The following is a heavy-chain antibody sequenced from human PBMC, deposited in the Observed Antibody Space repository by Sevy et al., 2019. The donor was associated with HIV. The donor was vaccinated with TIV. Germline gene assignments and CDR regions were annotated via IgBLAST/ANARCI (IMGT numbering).Heavy chain of an antibody. CDR1: GGSFSGYY. CDR3: ARGQWKHLY. Sequence: SETLSLTCAVYGGSFSGYYWSWIRQPPGKGLEWIGEIIPSGSTNYNPSLKSRVTISIDTSKNQFSLKVNSVPAADTAIYYCARGQWKHLYWGQGTQVTVSS. J-gene: IGHJ1*01. CDR2: IIPSGST. D-gene: IGHD1-26*01. V-gene: IGHV4-34*01.